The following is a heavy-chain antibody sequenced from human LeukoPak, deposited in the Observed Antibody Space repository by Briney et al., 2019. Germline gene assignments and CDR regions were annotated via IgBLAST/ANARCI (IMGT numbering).Heavy chain of an antibody. CDR2: IYTSGST. CDR1: GGSISSYY. CDR3: ARSLGITMVRGVIRRFDP. V-gene: IGHV4-4*07. Sequence: SETLSLTCTVSGGSISSYYWSWIRQPAGKGLEWIGRIYTSGSTNYNPSLKSRVTMSVDTSKNRFSLKLSSVTAADTAVYYCARSLGITMVRGVIRRFDPWGQGTLVTVSS. J-gene: IGHJ5*02. D-gene: IGHD3-10*01.